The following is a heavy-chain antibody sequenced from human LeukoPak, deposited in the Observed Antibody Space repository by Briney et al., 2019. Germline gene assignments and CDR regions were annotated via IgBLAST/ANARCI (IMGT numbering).Heavy chain of an antibody. Sequence: SETLSLTCTVSGGSISSSGYYWGWIRQPPGKGLEWLGSIYYSGSTYYNPSLKSRVTISVDTSKNQFSLKLSSVTAADTAVYYCARDNSVRDEAWWFNPWGQGTLVTVSS. D-gene: IGHD5-24*01. CDR2: IYYSGST. CDR3: ARDNSVRDEAWWFNP. CDR1: GGSISSSGYY. V-gene: IGHV4-39*07. J-gene: IGHJ5*02.